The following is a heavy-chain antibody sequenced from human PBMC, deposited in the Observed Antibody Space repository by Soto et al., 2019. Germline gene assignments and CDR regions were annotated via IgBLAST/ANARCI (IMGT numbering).Heavy chain of an antibody. J-gene: IGHJ6*02. CDR1: GYSFTSYW. Sequence: GESLKISCKGSGYSFTSYWISWVRQMPGKGLEWMGRIDPSDSCTNYSPSFQGHVTISADESISTAYLQWSSLKASDTAMYYCARDGDGSSWYYYYGMDVWGQGTTVTVSS. D-gene: IGHD6-13*01. CDR3: ARDGDGSSWYYYYGMDV. V-gene: IGHV5-10-1*01. CDR2: IDPSDSCT.